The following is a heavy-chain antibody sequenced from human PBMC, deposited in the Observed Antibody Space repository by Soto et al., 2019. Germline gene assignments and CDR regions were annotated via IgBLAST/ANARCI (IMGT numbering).Heavy chain of an antibody. CDR2: VSGSGGTT. Sequence: PGGSLRLSCAASGFTFSSSAMSWVRQALGKGLEWVSAVSGSGGTTYYADSVRGRFTISRDNSKNTLYLQMNSLRAEDTAIYFCARCTVDTIVTSGWCHYLDPWGQGTLVTVSS. CDR1: GFTFSSSA. J-gene: IGHJ5*02. D-gene: IGHD6-19*01. CDR3: ARCTVDTIVTSGWCHYLDP. V-gene: IGHV3-23*01.